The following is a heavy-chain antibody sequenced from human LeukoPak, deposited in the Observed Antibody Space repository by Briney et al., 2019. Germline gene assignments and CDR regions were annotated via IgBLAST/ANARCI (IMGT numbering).Heavy chain of an antibody. J-gene: IGHJ4*02. CDR3: ARGRVYDYDSSGSIDY. CDR1: GFTFSSYS. D-gene: IGHD3-22*01. Sequence: PGGSLRLSCAASGFTFSSYSMNWVRQAPGKGLEWVSSISSSSNYIYYADSVKGRFTISRDNAKNSLYLHMNSLRAEDTAVYYCARGRVYDYDSSGSIDYWGQGTLVTVSS. V-gene: IGHV3-21*01. CDR2: ISSSSNYI.